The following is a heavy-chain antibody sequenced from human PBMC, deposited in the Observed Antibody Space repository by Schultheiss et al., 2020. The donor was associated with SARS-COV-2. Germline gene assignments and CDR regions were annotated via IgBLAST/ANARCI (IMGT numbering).Heavy chain of an antibody. J-gene: IGHJ4*02. CDR3: ARDALGCFDY. CDR2: IYYTGIT. V-gene: IGHV4-59*01. CDR1: GGSTSSYY. Sequence: SETLSLTCTVSGGSTSSYYWSWIRQPPGKGLEWIGYIYYTGITSYNPSLKSRVTISVDTSKNQFSLKLSSVIAADTAVYYCARDALGCFDYWGQGTLVTVSS.